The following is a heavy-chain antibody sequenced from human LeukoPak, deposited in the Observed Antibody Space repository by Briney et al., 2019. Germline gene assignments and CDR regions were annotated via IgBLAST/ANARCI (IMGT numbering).Heavy chain of an antibody. CDR1: GFTFSSYG. J-gene: IGHJ4*02. V-gene: IGHV3-30*18. CDR3: AKDLFYYDKGGFDY. CDR2: ISYDGSNK. Sequence: GGSLRLSCAASGFTFSSYGLHWVRQAPDKGLEWVAFISYDGSNKFYGDSVKGRFTIPRDNSKNTLYLQMNSLRTEDTAVYYCAKDLFYYDKGGFDYGGQGTLGTVSA. D-gene: IGHD3-22*01.